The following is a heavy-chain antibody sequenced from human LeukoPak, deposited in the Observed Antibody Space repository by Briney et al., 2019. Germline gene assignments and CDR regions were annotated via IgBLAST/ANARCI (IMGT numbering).Heavy chain of an antibody. Sequence: PSETLSLTCAVYGGSFSGYYWSWIRQPPGKGLEWIGEINHSGTTNYNPSLMRRVTISVDTSKNQFSLKLSSVTAADTAVYYCARGRGINYYDYWGQGTLVTVSS. D-gene: IGHD3-16*01. CDR3: ARGRGINYYDY. J-gene: IGHJ4*02. CDR1: GGSFSGYY. CDR2: INHSGTT. V-gene: IGHV4-34*01.